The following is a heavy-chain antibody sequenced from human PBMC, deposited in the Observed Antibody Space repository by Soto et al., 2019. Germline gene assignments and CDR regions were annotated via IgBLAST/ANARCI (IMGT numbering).Heavy chain of an antibody. Sequence: QVQLVQSGAEVKKPGSSVKVSCKASGGTFSSYAISWVRQAPGQGLEWMGGIIPIFGTANYAQKFQGRVTITADQATSTAYMELSSLRSEDTAVYYCARIPRTVLMVYAPPTGWGQGTLVTVSS. D-gene: IGHD2-8*01. CDR3: ARIPRTVLMVYAPPTG. CDR2: IIPIFGTA. V-gene: IGHV1-69*01. CDR1: GGTFSSYA. J-gene: IGHJ4*02.